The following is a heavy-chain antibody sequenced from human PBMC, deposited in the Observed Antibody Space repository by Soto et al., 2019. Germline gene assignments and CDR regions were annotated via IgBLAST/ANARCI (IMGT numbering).Heavy chain of an antibody. Sequence: EVQLLESGGGLAQPGGSLRLSCAASGFTFSRYAMNWVRQAPGKGLEWVSVISGSGDNTFYADSVKGRFTISRDNSKNTLYLQMNSLRAEDTALYYCAKDMTNSSDWHEFLDYWGQGTLVTVSS. CDR3: AKDMTNSSDWHEFLDY. CDR1: GFTFSRYA. J-gene: IGHJ4*02. V-gene: IGHV3-23*01. CDR2: ISGSGDNT. D-gene: IGHD6-19*01.